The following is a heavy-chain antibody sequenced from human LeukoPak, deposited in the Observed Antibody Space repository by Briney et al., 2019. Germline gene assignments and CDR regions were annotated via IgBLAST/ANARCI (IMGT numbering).Heavy chain of an antibody. CDR1: GFTFSSYW. CDR2: IKEDGSER. CDR3: ARDPGRGLDC. J-gene: IGHJ4*02. Sequence: GGSLRLSCAASGFTFSSYWMTWVRQVPGKGLEWVANIKEDGSERKYVDSVKGRFTISRDNAKNSLFLQMSSLRAVDTAVYYCARDPGRGLDCWGQGTLVTVSS. V-gene: IGHV3-7*01.